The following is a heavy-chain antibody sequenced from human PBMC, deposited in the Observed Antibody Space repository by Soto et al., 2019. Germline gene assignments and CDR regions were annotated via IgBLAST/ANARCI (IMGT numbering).Heavy chain of an antibody. D-gene: IGHD3-22*01. CDR1: GFSFSTSGMC. V-gene: IGHV2-70*01. CDR2: IDWDDDK. CDR3: ARNFYDTGNHYARIDY. J-gene: IGHJ4*02. Sequence: SGPTLVNPTQTLTLTCAFSGFSFSTSGMCVSWIRQPPGKALEWLALIDWDDDKFYLTSLKTRLTISRDTSKNQVVLTMTNMDPLDTATYYCARNFYDTGNHYARIDYWGPGTLVTVSS.